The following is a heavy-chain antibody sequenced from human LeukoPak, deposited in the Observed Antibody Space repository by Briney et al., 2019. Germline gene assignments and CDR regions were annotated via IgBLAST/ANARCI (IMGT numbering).Heavy chain of an antibody. D-gene: IGHD3-9*01. CDR2: ISGSGGST. V-gene: IGHV3-23*01. Sequence: HPGGSLRLSCAASGFTFSNAWMSWVRQAPGKGLEWVSAISGSGGSTYYADSVKGRFTISRDNSKNTLYLQMNSLRAEDTAVYYCAKLVDMLRYFDWLLYDGYYFDYWGQGTLVTVSS. CDR3: AKLVDMLRYFDWLLYDGYYFDY. J-gene: IGHJ4*02. CDR1: GFTFSNAW.